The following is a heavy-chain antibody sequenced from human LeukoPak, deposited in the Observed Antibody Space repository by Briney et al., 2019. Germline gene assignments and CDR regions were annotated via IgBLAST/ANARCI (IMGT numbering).Heavy chain of an antibody. D-gene: IGHD5-18*01. Sequence: GGSLRLSCAASGFTFSNYVMSWVRQAPGKGLEWVSVINGGSGNSYYADSVKGRFTVSRDNSKNTLYLQMNSLRDEDTAVYYCAKGQGYNYGDSIDYWGQGTLVTVSS. J-gene: IGHJ4*02. CDR3: AKGQGYNYGDSIDY. CDR2: INGGSGNS. V-gene: IGHV3-23*01. CDR1: GFTFSNYV.